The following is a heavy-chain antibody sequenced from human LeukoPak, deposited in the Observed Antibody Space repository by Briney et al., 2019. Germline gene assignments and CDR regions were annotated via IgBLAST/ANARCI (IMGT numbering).Heavy chain of an antibody. V-gene: IGHV4-30-4*01. CDR1: GGSISSGDYY. D-gene: IGHD5-18*01. Sequence: PSGTLSLTCTVSGGSISSGDYYWSWIRQPPGKGLEWIGYIYYSGSTYYNPSLKGRVTISVDTSKNQFSLKLSSVTAADTAVYYCARGGYSYGYPWFDPWGQGTLVTVSS. J-gene: IGHJ5*02. CDR3: ARGGYSYGYPWFDP. CDR2: IYYSGST.